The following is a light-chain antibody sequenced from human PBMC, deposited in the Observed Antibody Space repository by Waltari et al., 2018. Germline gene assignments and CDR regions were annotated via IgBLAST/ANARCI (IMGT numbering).Light chain of an antibody. CDR3: QQRANWRLT. V-gene: IGKV3-11*01. CDR1: QHVGRY. CDR2: ETS. J-gene: IGKJ4*01. Sequence: EIVLTQSPGTLSLSPGERATLSCRASQHVGRYLAWYQPKPGEAPSLLIHETSHRAAGIPARFSGSGSGTDFTLIISSLEPEDFAVYYCQQRANWRLTFGGGTKVEIK.